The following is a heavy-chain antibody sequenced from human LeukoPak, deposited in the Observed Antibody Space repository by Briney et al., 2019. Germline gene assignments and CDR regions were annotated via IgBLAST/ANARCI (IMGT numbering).Heavy chain of an antibody. CDR1: GDSVSSNSAA. J-gene: IGHJ4*02. D-gene: IGHD6-19*01. V-gene: IGHV6-1*01. Sequence: SQTLSLTCAISGDSVSSNSAAWNWIRQSPSRGLEWLGRTYYRFKWNNDYAVSVKSRITINPDTSKNQFYLQLNSVTPEDTAVYYCARDRFSYSSGWYYFDYWGQGTLVTVSS. CDR3: ARDRFSYSSGWYYFDY. CDR2: TYYRFKWNN.